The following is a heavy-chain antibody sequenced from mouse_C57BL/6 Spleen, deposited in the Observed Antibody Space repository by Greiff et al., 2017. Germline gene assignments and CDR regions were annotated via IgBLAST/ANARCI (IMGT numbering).Heavy chain of an antibody. V-gene: IGHV1-42*01. J-gene: IGHJ1*03. CDR3: AREVGRSPLHWGYFDV. CDR2: INPSTGGT. CDR1: GYSFTGYY. Sequence: EVHLVESGPELVKPGASVKISCKASGYSFTGYYMNWVKQSPEKSLEWIGEINPSTGGTTYNQKFKAKATLTVDKSSSTAYMQLKSLTSEDSAVYYCAREVGRSPLHWGYFDVWGTGTTVTVSS. D-gene: IGHD1-1*01.